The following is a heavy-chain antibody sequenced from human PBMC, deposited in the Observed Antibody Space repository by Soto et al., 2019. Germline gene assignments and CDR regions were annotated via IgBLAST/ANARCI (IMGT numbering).Heavy chain of an antibody. J-gene: IGHJ5*02. CDR1: GGSFSGYY. CDR2: INHSGST. CDR3: ARLWLRKGWFDP. V-gene: IGHV4-34*01. D-gene: IGHD5-12*01. Sequence: PSETLSLTCAVYGGSFSGYYWSWIRQPPGKGLEWIGEINHSGSTNYNPFLKSRVTISVDTSKNQFSLKLSSVTAADTAVYYCARLWLRKGWFDPWGQGTLVTVSS.